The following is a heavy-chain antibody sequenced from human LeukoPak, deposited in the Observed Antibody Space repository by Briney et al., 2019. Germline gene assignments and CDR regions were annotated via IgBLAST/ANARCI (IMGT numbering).Heavy chain of an antibody. J-gene: IGHJ4*02. CDR2: LTSGGSS. CDR3: AKGLGSGSYYNVFDY. Sequence: GGSLRLSCAASEFTFSNYAMSWVRQAPGKGLEWVSSLTSGGSSYYSDSVMGRLTISRDNSRNTLYLPMNSLRAEDTAVYYCAKGLGSGSYYNVFDYWGQGTLVTVSS. V-gene: IGHV3-23*01. D-gene: IGHD3-10*01. CDR1: EFTFSNYA.